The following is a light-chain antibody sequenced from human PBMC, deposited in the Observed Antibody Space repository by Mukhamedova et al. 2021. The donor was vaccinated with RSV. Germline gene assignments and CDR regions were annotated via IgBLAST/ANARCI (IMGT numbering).Light chain of an antibody. CDR1: QSVSSN. V-gene: IGKV3-15*01. J-gene: IGKJ4*01. CDR2: GAS. Sequence: GETTTLSCRASQSVSSNLAWYQQKPGQAPRLLIYGASTRATGVPARFSGSGSGTEFSLTISSLQSEDFALYYCQQSNYWPSSGGG. CDR3: QQSNYWPS.